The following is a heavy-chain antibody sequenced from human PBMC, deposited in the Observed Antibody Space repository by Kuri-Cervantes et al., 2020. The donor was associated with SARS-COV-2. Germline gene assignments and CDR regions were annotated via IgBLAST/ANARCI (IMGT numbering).Heavy chain of an antibody. D-gene: IGHD3-3*01. Sequence: GGSLRLSCAASGFTFSGYGMHWVRQAPGKGLEWVAVISYDGSNKYYADSVKGRFTISRDNSKNTLYLQMNSLRVDDTAVYYCARQNTIFGVVITDAFDIWGQGTMVTVSS. J-gene: IGHJ3*02. CDR2: ISYDGSNK. V-gene: IGHV3-30*03. CDR1: GFTFSGYG. CDR3: ARQNTIFGVVITDAFDI.